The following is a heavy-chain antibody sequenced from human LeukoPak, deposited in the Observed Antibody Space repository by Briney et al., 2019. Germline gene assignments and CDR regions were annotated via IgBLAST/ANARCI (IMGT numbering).Heavy chain of an antibody. V-gene: IGHV4-34*01. J-gene: IGHJ3*02. CDR2: INHSGST. Sequence: SETLSLTCAVYGGSSSGYYWSWIRQPPGKGLEWIGEINHSGSTNYNPSLKSRVTISVDTSKNQFSLKLSSVTAADTAVYYCARVRTTVKRRAFDIWGQGTMVTVSS. CDR1: GGSSSGYY. CDR3: ARVRTTVKRRAFDI. D-gene: IGHD4-17*01.